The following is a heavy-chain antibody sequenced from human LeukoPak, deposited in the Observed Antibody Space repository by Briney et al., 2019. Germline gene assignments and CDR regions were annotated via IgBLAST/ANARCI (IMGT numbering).Heavy chain of an antibody. V-gene: IGHV1-46*01. CDR1: GYTFTSYY. Sequence: EASVKVSCKASGYTFTSYYMHWVRQAPGQGLEWMGIINPSDGSTSYAQKFQGRVTMTRDMSTSTVYMELSSLRSEDTAVYYCARDPGEDRSLDYWGQGTLVTVSS. D-gene: IGHD7-27*01. CDR3: ARDPGEDRSLDY. CDR2: INPSDGST. J-gene: IGHJ4*02.